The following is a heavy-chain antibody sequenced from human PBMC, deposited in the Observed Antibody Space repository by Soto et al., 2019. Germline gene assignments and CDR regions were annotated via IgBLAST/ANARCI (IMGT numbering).Heavy chain of an antibody. Sequence: EVQLLESGGGLVQPGGSLRLSCEASGFPFINFAMNLVRQSPAKGLEWVSSISGNGGRTWYADSVRGRFSISRDNSQNTLYLQMNRLRGEDTAVYYCEKLGFSGTYFHFDHWGQGALVTVAS. V-gene: IGHV3-23*01. CDR2: ISGNGGRT. D-gene: IGHD3-10*01. J-gene: IGHJ4*02. CDR3: EKLGFSGTYFHFDH. CDR1: GFPFINFA.